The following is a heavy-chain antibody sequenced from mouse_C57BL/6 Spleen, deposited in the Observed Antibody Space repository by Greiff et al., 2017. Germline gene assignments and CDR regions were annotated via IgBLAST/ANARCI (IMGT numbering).Heavy chain of an antibody. CDR3: ARDKGLRRVHAMDY. J-gene: IGHJ4*01. V-gene: IGHV5-4*01. CDR1: GFTFSSYA. Sequence: VKLMESGGGLVKPGGSLKLSCAASGFTFSSYAMSWVRLTPEKRLEWVATISDGGSYTYYPDNVKGRFTISRDNAKNNLYLQMSHLKSEDTAMYYCARDKGLRRVHAMDYWGQGTSVTVSS. CDR2: ISDGGSYT. D-gene: IGHD1-1*01.